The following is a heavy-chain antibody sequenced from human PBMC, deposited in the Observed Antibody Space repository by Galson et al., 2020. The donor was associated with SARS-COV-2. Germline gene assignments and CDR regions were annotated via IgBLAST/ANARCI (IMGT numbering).Heavy chain of an antibody. Sequence: SGPPLVKPTQTLTLNCTFSGFSLSTSGMCVSWIRQPPGKALEWLARLAWDDDTYYRTSLKTRLTISKDTSKNQVVLTMTNMDPVDTATYYCARMVVRGVTYDYWGQGTLVTVSS. J-gene: IGHJ4*02. CDR2: LAWDDDT. V-gene: IGHV2-70*11. CDR3: ARMVVRGVTYDY. D-gene: IGHD3-10*01. CDR1: GFSLSTSGMC.